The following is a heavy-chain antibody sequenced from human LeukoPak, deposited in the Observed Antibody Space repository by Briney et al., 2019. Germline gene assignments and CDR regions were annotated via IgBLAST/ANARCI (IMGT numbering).Heavy chain of an antibody. CDR3: ARDRTGIGRDPTLDV. CDR2: ISYDGSNK. CDR1: GFTFSSYA. J-gene: IGHJ6*04. Sequence: GGSLRLSCAASGFTFSSYAMHWVRQAPGKELEWVAVISYDGSNKYYADSVKGRFTISRDNAKNTLYLQMNSLRAEDTAVYYCARDRTGIGRDPTLDVWGKGTRVTVSS. D-gene: IGHD1-1*01. V-gene: IGHV3-30-3*01.